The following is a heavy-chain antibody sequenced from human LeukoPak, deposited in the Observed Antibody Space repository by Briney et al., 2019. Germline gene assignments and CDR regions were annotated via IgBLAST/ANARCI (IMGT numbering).Heavy chain of an antibody. CDR3: ARDLVGYGGYYYYGMDV. Sequence: SQTLSLTCTVSGGSISSGGYYWSWIRQHPGKGLEWIGYIYYSGSTYYNPSLKSRVTISVDTSKNQFSLKLSSVTAADTAVYYCARDLVGYGGYYYYGMDVWGQGTTVTVSS. CDR2: IYYSGST. V-gene: IGHV4-31*03. CDR1: GGSISSGGYY. D-gene: IGHD4-23*01. J-gene: IGHJ6*02.